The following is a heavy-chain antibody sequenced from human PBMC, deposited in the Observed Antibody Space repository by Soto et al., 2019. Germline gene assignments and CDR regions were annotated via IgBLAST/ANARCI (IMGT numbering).Heavy chain of an antibody. J-gene: IGHJ4*02. CDR2: IGADNGDT. CDR3: ARDQYSGSYFY. D-gene: IGHD1-26*01. Sequence: QVQLVQSGAEVKKPGASVKVSCKASGYTFTTYAMHWVRQAPGQSLEWMGWIGADNGDTRYSQKFQGGVTITSDTSASTAYMELSSLRSEDTAVYFCARDQYSGSYFYWGQGTLVTVSS. CDR1: GYTFTTYA. V-gene: IGHV1-3*01.